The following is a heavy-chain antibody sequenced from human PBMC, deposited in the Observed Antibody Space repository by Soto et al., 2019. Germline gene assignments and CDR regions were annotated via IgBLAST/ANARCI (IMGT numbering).Heavy chain of an antibody. V-gene: IGHV1-18*01. CDR3: ASGGHEWVSAY. Sequence: SVKVSCKASGYTFTSYGISWVRQAPGQGLEWMGWISAYNGNTKYAQKLQGRGTMTTGTSTSTAYMELRSVRSDDTAVYYCASGGHEWVSAYSGQGTLVLVSS. J-gene: IGHJ1*01. CDR1: GYTFTSYG. D-gene: IGHD5-12*01. CDR2: ISAYNGNT.